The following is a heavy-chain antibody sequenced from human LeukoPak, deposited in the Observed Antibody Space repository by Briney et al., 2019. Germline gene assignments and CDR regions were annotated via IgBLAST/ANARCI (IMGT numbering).Heavy chain of an antibody. J-gene: IGHJ4*02. CDR3: ARQGMATIYYFDY. CDR2: MYPGDSDT. CDR1: GYSFTSYW. D-gene: IGHD5-24*01. V-gene: IGHV5-51*01. Sequence: GESLKISCQGSGYSFTSYWIGWVRQMPGKGLEWMGIMYPGDSDTRYSPSFQGQVTISADKSISTAYLQWSSLKASDTATYYCARQGMATIYYFDYWGQGTLVTVSS.